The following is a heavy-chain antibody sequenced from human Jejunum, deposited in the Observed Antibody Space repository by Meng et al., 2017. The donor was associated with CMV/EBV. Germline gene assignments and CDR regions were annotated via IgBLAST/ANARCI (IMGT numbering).Heavy chain of an antibody. CDR1: ITFSNYW. CDR3: ARGGSSYSYYYGMDV. V-gene: IGHV3-74*01. CDR2: INSDGSST. Sequence: ITFSNYWIHWVRQAPGRGLVWISRINSDGSSTNYAGSVKGRFTISRDNAKNTLYLQMNSLRAEDTAVYYCARGGSSYSYYYGMDVWGQGTTVTVSS. D-gene: IGHD2-15*01. J-gene: IGHJ6*02.